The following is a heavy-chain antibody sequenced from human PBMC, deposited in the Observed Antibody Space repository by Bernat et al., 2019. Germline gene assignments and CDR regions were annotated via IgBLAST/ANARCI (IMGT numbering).Heavy chain of an antibody. V-gene: IGHV3-11*06. CDR2: ISSSSSYT. CDR3: ARESRQLPI. J-gene: IGHJ4*02. D-gene: IGHD2-2*01. CDR1: GFSFSDFY. Sequence: QVQLVESGGGLVKPGGSLRLSCTASGFSFSDFYMSWIRQAPGKGLEWVSFISSSSSYTNYVDSVKGRFTISRDNAKNSLYLQMNSLRAEDTAMYYCARESRQLPIWGPGTLVTVSS.